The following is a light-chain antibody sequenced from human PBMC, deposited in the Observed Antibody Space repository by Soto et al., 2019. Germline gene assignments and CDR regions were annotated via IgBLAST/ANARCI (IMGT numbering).Light chain of an antibody. CDR2: EVS. J-gene: IGLJ1*01. CDR1: SADIGSHDY. CDR3: NAYTTTSALV. V-gene: IGLV2-14*01. Sequence: SVLTQPASVSGSPGQSITISSTGSSADIGSHDYVSWYQQHPGKVPKLIIYEVSKRPSGASDRFSGSKSGNAAYLSISGLQPADEAEYYCNAYTTTSALVFGTGTKGTVL.